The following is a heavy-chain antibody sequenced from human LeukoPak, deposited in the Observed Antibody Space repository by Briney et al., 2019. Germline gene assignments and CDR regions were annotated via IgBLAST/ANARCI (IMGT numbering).Heavy chain of an antibody. CDR3: ARHARNPQFGY. CDR1: GGSISSSSYY. J-gene: IGHJ4*02. Sequence: SGTLSLTCAVSGGSISSSSYYWGWVRQAPGKGLEWIGSIYYSGSTYYNPSLKSRVTISEDTPKNQFSLKLSSVTASDTAVYYCARHARNPQFGYWGQGTLVTVSS. CDR2: IYYSGST. V-gene: IGHV4-39*01.